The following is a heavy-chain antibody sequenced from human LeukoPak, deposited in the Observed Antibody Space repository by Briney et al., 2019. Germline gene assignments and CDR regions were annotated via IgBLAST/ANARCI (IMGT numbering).Heavy chain of an antibody. V-gene: IGHV1-2*02. CDR2: INPNLGGT. J-gene: IGHJ5*02. D-gene: IGHD6-19*01. CDR1: GYTFTGYY. CDR3: ARGGGHIAMAGIRWFDP. Sequence: ASVKVSCKASGYTFTGYYMHWVRQAPGQGLEWMGRINPNLGGTNYAQKFQGRVTMTADKSTSTAYMELSRLRSEDTAVYYCARGGGHIAMAGIRWFDPWGQGTLVTVSS.